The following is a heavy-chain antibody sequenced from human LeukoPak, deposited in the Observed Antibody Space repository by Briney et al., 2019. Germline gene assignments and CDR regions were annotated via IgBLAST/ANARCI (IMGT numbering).Heavy chain of an antibody. J-gene: IGHJ4*02. CDR1: GFTFSNYS. CDR2: INSDGTST. V-gene: IGHV3-74*01. CDR3: AKGGAYGSGTLT. D-gene: IGHD3-10*01. Sequence: PGGSLRLSCAASGFTFSNYSMNWVRQAPGKGLVWVSRINSDGTSTSYADSVKGRFTISRDNAKNTLYLQMNSLRAEDTAVYYCAKGGAYGSGTLTWGQGTLVTVSS.